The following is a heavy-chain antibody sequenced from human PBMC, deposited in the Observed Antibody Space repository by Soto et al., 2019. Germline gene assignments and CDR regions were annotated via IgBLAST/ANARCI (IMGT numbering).Heavy chain of an antibody. Sequence: QVQLVQSGAEVKKPGASVKVSFKASGFTFTNYFFHWVRQAPRQGLEWMGIISPYDGNKNYQQSLQGRITMTSDTSTSTVYMELRSLRSEDTAVYFCARGDGRGSTGFYYYYGMDVWGHGTMITVSS. CDR3: ARGDGRGSTGFYYYYGMDV. V-gene: IGHV1-46*01. D-gene: IGHD1-26*01. CDR2: ISPYDGNK. J-gene: IGHJ6*02. CDR1: GFTFTNYF.